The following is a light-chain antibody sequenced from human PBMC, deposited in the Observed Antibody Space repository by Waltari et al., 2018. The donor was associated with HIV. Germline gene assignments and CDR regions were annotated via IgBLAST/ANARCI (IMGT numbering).Light chain of an antibody. CDR1: SPHIGRNS. Sequence: QPVMTQPPSASGTPGQRVTITCSGSSPHIGRNSVNWCQQLPGTTPKLPLYRNNQRPSGVPDRFSGSRSGTSASLAISGLRSEDEADYYCAAWDDSLSGSWVFGGGTQVTVL. CDR2: RNN. V-gene: IGLV1-47*01. J-gene: IGLJ3*02. CDR3: AAWDDSLSGSWV.